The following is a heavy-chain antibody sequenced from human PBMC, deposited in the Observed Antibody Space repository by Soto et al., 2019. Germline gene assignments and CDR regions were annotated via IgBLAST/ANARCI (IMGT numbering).Heavy chain of an antibody. CDR2: IYYSGST. J-gene: IGHJ5*02. Sequence: SETLSLTCTVSGGSISSYYWSWIRQPPGKGLEWIGYIYYSGSTNYNPSLKSRVTISVDTSKNQFSLKLSSVTAADTAVYYCARGVIAAADWFDPWGQGTLVTVSS. CDR1: GGSISSYY. D-gene: IGHD6-13*01. V-gene: IGHV4-59*01. CDR3: ARGVIAAADWFDP.